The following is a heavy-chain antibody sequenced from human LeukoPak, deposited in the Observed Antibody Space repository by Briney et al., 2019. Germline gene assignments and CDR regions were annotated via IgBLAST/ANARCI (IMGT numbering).Heavy chain of an antibody. Sequence: GGSLGLSCAASGFTFSNYAMSWVRQAPGKGLEWVSAMSGSGASTFYADSVKGRFTISRDNSKNTLYLQMNSLRAEDTALYYCAKGKDTYNYDSSGYYFGEYWGQGTLVTVST. CDR1: GFTFSNYA. J-gene: IGHJ4*02. V-gene: IGHV3-23*01. CDR2: MSGSGAST. CDR3: AKGKDTYNYDSSGYYFGEY. D-gene: IGHD3-22*01.